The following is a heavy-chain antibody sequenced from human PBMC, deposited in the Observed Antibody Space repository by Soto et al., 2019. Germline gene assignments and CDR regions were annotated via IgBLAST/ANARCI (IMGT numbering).Heavy chain of an antibody. Sequence: EVQLLESGGGLVQPGGSLRLSCAASGFTFSSYAMSWVRQAPGKGLEWVSAISGSGGSTYYADSVKGRFTISRDNSKNTLYLQMNSLRAEVTAVYYCAKLIKGATTVTDYWGQGTLVTVSS. V-gene: IGHV3-23*01. CDR1: GFTFSSYA. CDR3: AKLIKGATTVTDY. D-gene: IGHD1-26*01. J-gene: IGHJ4*02. CDR2: ISGSGGST.